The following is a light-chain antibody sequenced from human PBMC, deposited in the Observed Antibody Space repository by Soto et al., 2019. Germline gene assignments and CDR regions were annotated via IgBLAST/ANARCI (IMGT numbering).Light chain of an antibody. CDR3: NLYTSTNTLV. CDR2: DVT. Sequence: SALTQPASVSGSPGQSITISCTGTSSDVGGYNHVSWYQQHPGKAPKLMIYDVTDRPSGVSNRFSGSKSGNTASLAISGLQAEDEADYYCNLYTSTNTLVFGGGTKLIVL. CDR1: SSDVGGYNH. V-gene: IGLV2-14*03. J-gene: IGLJ2*01.